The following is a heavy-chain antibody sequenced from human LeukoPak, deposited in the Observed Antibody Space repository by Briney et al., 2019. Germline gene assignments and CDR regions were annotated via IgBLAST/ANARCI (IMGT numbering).Heavy chain of an antibody. CDR1: GGTFSSYA. CDR3: ARGTVVRGVIYHYYYMDV. D-gene: IGHD3-10*01. J-gene: IGHJ6*03. Sequence: SVKVSCKAFGGTFSSYAISWVRQDPGQGLEWMGGIIPIFGTANYAQKFQGRVTITTDESTSTAYMELSSLRSEDTAVYYRARGTVVRGVIYHYYYMDVWGKGTTVTVSS. V-gene: IGHV1-69*05. CDR2: IIPIFGTA.